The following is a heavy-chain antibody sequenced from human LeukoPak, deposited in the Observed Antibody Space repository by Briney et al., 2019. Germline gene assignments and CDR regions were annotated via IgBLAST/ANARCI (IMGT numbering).Heavy chain of an antibody. J-gene: IGHJ6*03. V-gene: IGHV4-39*01. CDR2: INYSGST. D-gene: IGHD6-6*01. Sequence: PSETLPLTCTVSGGSISSSSHYWGWIRQPPGKGLEWIGSINYSGSTYYNPSLKSRVTISVDTPKNQFALKLSSVTAADTAVYYCARRSGSSSWDYYFYYYMDVWGKGTPVTVSS. CDR3: ARRSGSSSWDYYFYYYMDV. CDR1: GGSISSSSHY.